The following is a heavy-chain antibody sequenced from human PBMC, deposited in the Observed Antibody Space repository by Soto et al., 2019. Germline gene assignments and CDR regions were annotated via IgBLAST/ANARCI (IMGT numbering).Heavy chain of an antibody. CDR2: INSDGSHT. CDR1: GLSFNIYW. Sequence: DVQLVESGGGVVHPGGSLRLSCAASGLSFNIYWMHWVRQVPGKGLVWLARINSDGSHTIYVDSVKGRFTISRDNAKNTVFLQMDSLRDEDTGVYYCAGGMAGLDVWGQGTTVTVSS. J-gene: IGHJ6*02. V-gene: IGHV3-74*01. CDR3: AGGMAGLDV.